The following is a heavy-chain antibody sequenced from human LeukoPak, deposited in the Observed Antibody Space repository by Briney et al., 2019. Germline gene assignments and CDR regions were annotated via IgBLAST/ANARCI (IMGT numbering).Heavy chain of an antibody. CDR3: AREILAPGKTHDY. Sequence: ASVKVSCKASGYTFTSYYMHWVRQAPGQGLEWMGIINPSGGSTSYAQKFQGRVTMTRDMSTSTVYMELSSLRAEDTAVYYCAREILAPGKTHDYWGQGTLVTVSS. CDR2: INPSGGST. V-gene: IGHV1-46*01. CDR1: GYTFTSYY. J-gene: IGHJ4*02.